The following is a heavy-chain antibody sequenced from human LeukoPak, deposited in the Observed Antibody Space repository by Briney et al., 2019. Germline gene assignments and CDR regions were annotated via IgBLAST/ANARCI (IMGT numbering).Heavy chain of an antibody. V-gene: IGHV3-7*01. CDR2: IKQDGSEK. J-gene: IGHJ6*03. D-gene: IGHD6-6*01. CDR3: ARDSKYSSSYYYYYMDV. Sequence: GGSLRLSCAASEFTFSSYWMSWVRQAPGKGLEWVANIKQDGSEKYYVDSVKGRFTISRDNSKNTLYLQMNSLRAEDTAVYYCARDSKYSSSYYYYYMDVWGKGTTVTVSS. CDR1: EFTFSSYW.